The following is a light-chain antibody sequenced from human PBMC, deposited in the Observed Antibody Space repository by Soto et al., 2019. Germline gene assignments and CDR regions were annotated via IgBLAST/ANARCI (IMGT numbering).Light chain of an antibody. J-gene: IGKJ4*01. V-gene: IGKV1-39*01. CDR3: QQSYSTPLT. Sequence: DIQMTQSPSSLSASVGDRLTITCRASQSISSYLNWYQQTPGTAPKLLIYDASSLQSGVPSRFSGSGSGTDFTLTISSLQPEDFATYYCQQSYSTPLTFGGGTKVDIK. CDR2: DAS. CDR1: QSISSY.